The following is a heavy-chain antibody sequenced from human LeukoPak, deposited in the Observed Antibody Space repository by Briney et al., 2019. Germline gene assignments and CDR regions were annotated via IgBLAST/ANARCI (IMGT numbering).Heavy chain of an antibody. CDR1: GGSISSYY. CDR2: IYTSGST. CDR3: ARAGGSGSFLYYFDY. D-gene: IGHD3-10*01. Sequence: SETLSLTCTVSGGSISSYYWSWIRQPAGKGLEWIGRIYTSGSTNYNPSLKSRVTMSVDTSKDQFSLKLSSVTAADTAVYYCARAGGSGSFLYYFDYWGQGTLVTVSS. V-gene: IGHV4-4*07. J-gene: IGHJ4*02.